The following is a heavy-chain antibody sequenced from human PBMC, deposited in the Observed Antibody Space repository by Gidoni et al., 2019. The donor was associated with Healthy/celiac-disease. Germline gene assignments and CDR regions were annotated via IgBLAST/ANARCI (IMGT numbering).Heavy chain of an antibody. V-gene: IGHV6-1*01. CDR1: GDSVSSNSAA. Sequence: QVQLPQSGPGLVKPSQTLSLTCAISGDSVSSNSAAWNWIRQSPSRGLEWLGRTYYRSKWYNDYAVSVKSRITINPDTSKNQFSLQLNSVTPEDTAVYYCARNGGNSGHYYYYGMDVWGQGTTVTVSS. J-gene: IGHJ6*02. CDR2: TYYRSKWYN. D-gene: IGHD2-21*02. CDR3: ARNGGNSGHYYYYGMDV.